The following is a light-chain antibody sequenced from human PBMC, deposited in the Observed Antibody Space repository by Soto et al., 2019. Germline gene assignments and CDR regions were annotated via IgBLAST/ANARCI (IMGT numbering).Light chain of an antibody. Sequence: DLHMTQFPSSLSASVGDRVTITCRASQTIRNYLNWFQQKTGKAPQLLIYAASSLQTGVPSRFSGSVSGAEFNLTISSLQPEDTATYFCQQTYNVPQTYGPGTKVEIK. J-gene: IGKJ1*01. CDR3: QQTYNVPQT. CDR1: QTIRNY. CDR2: AAS. V-gene: IGKV1-39*01.